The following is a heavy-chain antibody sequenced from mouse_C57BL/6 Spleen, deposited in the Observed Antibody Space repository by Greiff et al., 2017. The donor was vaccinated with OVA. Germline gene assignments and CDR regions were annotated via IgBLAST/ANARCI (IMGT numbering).Heavy chain of an antibody. Sequence: QVQLKESGAELVKPGASVKISCKASGYAFSSYWMNWVKQRPGKGLEWIGQIYPGDGDTNYNGKFKGKATLTADKSSSTAYMQLSSLTSEDSAVYFCARSDVWYFDVWGTGTTVTVSS. J-gene: IGHJ1*03. CDR2: IYPGDGDT. V-gene: IGHV1-80*01. CDR1: GYAFSSYW. CDR3: ARSDVWYFDV.